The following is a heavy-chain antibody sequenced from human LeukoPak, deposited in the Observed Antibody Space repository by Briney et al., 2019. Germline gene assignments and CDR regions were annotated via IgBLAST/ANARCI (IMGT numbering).Heavy chain of an antibody. J-gene: IGHJ4*02. V-gene: IGHV3-7*01. Sequence: GGSLRLSCAVSGFTISNYWMSWVPQAPGKGLEWVATIKQDGSAEFYVDSVKGRFTISRDSAKNSLYLQMNSLRDDDTAVYYCARDLFDYWGQGTLVTVSS. CDR1: GFTISNYW. CDR2: IKQDGSAE. CDR3: ARDLFDY.